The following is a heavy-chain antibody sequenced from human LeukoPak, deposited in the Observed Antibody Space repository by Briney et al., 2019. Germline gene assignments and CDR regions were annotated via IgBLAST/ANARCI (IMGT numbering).Heavy chain of an antibody. D-gene: IGHD2-15*01. J-gene: IGHJ5*02. V-gene: IGHV1-69-2*01. CDR3: AREGTLNCSGGSCYGGNWFDP. CDR2: VDPEDGET. Sequence: ASVKVSCKVSGYTFTDYYMHWVQQAPGKGLEWMGLVDPEDGETIYAEKFQGRVTITADTSTDTAYMELSSLRSEDTAVYYCAREGTLNCSGGSCYGGNWFDPWGQGTLVTVSS. CDR1: GYTFTDYY.